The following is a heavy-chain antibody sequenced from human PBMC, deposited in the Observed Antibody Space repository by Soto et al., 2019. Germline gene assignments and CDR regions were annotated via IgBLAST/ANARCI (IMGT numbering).Heavy chain of an antibody. CDR3: ASEAFGGSSEVHYMDV. CDR2: INHSGST. CDR1: GGSFSGYY. D-gene: IGHD6-6*01. V-gene: IGHV4-34*01. J-gene: IGHJ6*03. Sequence: SETLSLTCAVYGGSFSGYYWSWIRQPPGKGLEWIGEINHSGSTNYNPSLMSRVTISVDTSKSQFSLKLSSVTAADTAVYYCASEAFGGSSEVHYMDVWGKGTTVTVSS.